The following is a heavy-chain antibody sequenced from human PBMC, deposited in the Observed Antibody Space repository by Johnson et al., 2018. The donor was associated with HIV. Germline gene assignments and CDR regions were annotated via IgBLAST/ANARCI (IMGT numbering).Heavy chain of an antibody. CDR1: GFTFSSYA. V-gene: IGHV3-23*04. CDR2: ISGSGGST. D-gene: IGHD2-15*01. CDR3: AKEVVSCCYPAGAFDI. J-gene: IGHJ3*02. Sequence: MQLVESGGGLVQPGGSLRLSCAASGFTFSSYAMSWVRQAPGKGLEWVSAISGSGGSTYYADSVKGRFTISRENSKNTLYLQMNSLRAEDKAVYDCAKEVVSCCYPAGAFDIWGQGTMVTVSS.